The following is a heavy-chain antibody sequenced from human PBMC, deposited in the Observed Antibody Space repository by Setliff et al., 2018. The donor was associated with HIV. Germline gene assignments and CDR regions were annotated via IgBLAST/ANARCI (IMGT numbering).Heavy chain of an antibody. CDR3: ARDLPELTGRSFDP. D-gene: IGHD7-27*01. J-gene: IGHJ5*02. Sequence: SETLSLTCSVSGDSFSIHYWNWIRQPAGKGLEWIGRIYSSGATSYNPSLRSRLSMSIDTSKNHFSLRLTSVTAADTAVYYCARDLPELTGRSFDPWGQGIQVTVSS. V-gene: IGHV4-4*07. CDR1: GDSFSIHY. CDR2: IYSSGAT.